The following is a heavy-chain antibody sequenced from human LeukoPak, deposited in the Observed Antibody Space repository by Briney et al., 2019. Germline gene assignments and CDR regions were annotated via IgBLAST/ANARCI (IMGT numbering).Heavy chain of an antibody. CDR1: GFTFSTYN. Sequence: GGSLRLSCAASGFTFSTYNMNWVRQAPGKGLEWVSSITDSSSYIYYADSVKGRFAISRDNAKNSVSLEMNSLRGEDTAVYYCARIYLKQASASWGQGTLVTVSS. CDR2: ITDSSSYI. CDR3: ARIYLKQASAS. J-gene: IGHJ5*02. V-gene: IGHV3-21*01. D-gene: IGHD3-10*01.